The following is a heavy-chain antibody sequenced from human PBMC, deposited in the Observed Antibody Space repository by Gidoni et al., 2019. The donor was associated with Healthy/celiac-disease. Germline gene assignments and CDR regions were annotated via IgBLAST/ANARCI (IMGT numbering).Heavy chain of an antibody. V-gene: IGHV2-5*02. CDR3: AQQDTQTYNWNDPPFDY. J-gene: IGHJ4*02. D-gene: IGHD1-20*01. CDR2: IYWADDK. CDR1: GFPLSTLGVG. Sequence: QITLKESGPTLVKPTQTLTLTCTFSGFPLSTLGVGVGWIRHPPGKALEWLALIYWADDKRHSPSLKSRLTITKETSKNQVVLTMTNMDPVDTATYDCAQQDTQTYNWNDPPFDYWGQGTLVTVSS.